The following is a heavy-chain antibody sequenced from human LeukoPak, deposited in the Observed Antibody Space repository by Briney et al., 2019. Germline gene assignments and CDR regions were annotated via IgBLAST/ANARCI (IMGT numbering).Heavy chain of an antibody. J-gene: IGHJ4*02. Sequence: SETLSLTCTVSGGSISSYYWSWIRQPAGKGLEWIGRIYTSGSTNYNPSLKSRVTMSVDTSKNQFSLKLSSVTAADTAVYYCARGPHYALGIYFDYWGQGTLVTVSS. CDR2: IYTSGST. V-gene: IGHV4-4*07. CDR1: GGSISSYY. CDR3: ARGPHYALGIYFDY. D-gene: IGHD7-27*01.